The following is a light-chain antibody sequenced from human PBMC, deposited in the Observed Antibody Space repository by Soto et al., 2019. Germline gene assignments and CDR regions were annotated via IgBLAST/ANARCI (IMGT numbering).Light chain of an antibody. CDR3: QQRSNWPIT. V-gene: IGKV3D-11*01. J-gene: IGKJ5*01. CDR2: DAS. CDR1: QDINTY. Sequence: EIVLTQSPATLSLSPGERATLSCRASQDINTYLAWYQQKPGQAPRLLIYDASNRAKGIPARFSGSGPGTDFTLTISSLEPEDFAVYYCQQRSNWPITFGRGTRLEIK.